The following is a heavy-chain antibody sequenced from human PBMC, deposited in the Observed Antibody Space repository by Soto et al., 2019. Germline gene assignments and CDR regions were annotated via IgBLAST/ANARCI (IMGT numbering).Heavy chain of an antibody. J-gene: IGHJ4*02. D-gene: IGHD3-10*01. CDR3: VGETEGFGFDY. V-gene: IGHV4-59*01. CDR1: GGSISSYY. CDR2: IYYSGST. Sequence: QVQLQESGPGLVKPSETLSLTCTVSGGSISSYYWSWIRQPPGKGLDWIGYIYYSGSTNYNPSLKSRVTISVDTSKNQFSLKLSSVTAADTAVYYCVGETEGFGFDYWGQGTLVTVSS.